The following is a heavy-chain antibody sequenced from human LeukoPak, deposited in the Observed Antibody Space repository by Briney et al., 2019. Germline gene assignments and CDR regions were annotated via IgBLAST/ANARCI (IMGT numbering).Heavy chain of an antibody. CDR2: KNPNSGNS. V-gene: IGHV1-8*01. J-gene: IGHJ4*02. CDR3: AREGLDY. CDR1: GYTFTNYD. Sequence: VSVKVSCKASGYTFTNYDINWVRQATGQGLEWMGYKNPNSGNSAYAQKFQGRVTITTDASITTAYMELSGLRSEDTALYYCAREGLDYWGQGTLVTVSP.